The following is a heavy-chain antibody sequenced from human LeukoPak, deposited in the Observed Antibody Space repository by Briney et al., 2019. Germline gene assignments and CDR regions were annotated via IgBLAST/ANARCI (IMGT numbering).Heavy chain of an antibody. D-gene: IGHD3-10*01. CDR2: INHSGST. CDR3: ARVTMVRGVTRDAFDI. V-gene: IGHV4-39*07. J-gene: IGHJ3*02. Sequence: PSETLSLTCTVSGGSISSGGYYWSWIRQHPGKGLEWIGEINHSGSTNYNPSLKSRVTISGDTSKNQFSLKLSSVTAADTAVYYCARVTMVRGVTRDAFDIWGQGTMVTVSS. CDR1: GGSISSGGYY.